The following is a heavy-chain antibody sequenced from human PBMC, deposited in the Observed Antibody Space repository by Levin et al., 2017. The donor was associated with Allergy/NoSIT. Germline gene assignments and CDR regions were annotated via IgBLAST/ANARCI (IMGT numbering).Heavy chain of an antibody. J-gene: IGHJ4*02. CDR1: GGSISNYY. Sequence: ASETLSLTCTVSGGSISNYYWSWIRQPPGKGLEWIGYIYSSGSTNYNPSLKSRVTISVDTSKSQFSLKLTSVTAADTAVYYCARMGDTAMVDPFDYWGQGTLVTVSS. V-gene: IGHV4-59*01. CDR2: IYSSGST. D-gene: IGHD5-18*01. CDR3: ARMGDTAMVDPFDY.